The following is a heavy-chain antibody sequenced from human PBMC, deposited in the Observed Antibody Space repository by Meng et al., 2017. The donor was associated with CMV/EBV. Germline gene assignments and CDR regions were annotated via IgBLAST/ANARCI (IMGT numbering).Heavy chain of an antibody. Sequence: GGSLRLSCAASGFTVSSNYMSWVRQAPGKGLEWVSVIYSGGSTYYADSVKGRFTISRDNSKNTLYLQMNSLRAEDTAVYYCARDGRFSDISSGWYRDKYYYYGMDVWDQGTTVTVSS. CDR2: IYSGGST. CDR1: GFTVSSNY. D-gene: IGHD6-19*01. J-gene: IGHJ6*02. CDR3: ARDGRFSDISSGWYRDKYYYYGMDV. V-gene: IGHV3-53*01.